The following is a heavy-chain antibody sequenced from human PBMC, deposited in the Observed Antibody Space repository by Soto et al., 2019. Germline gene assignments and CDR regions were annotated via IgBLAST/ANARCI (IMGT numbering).Heavy chain of an antibody. J-gene: IGHJ4*02. CDR1: GGSISSYY. V-gene: IGHV4-4*07. Sequence: ETLSLTCTVSGGSISSYYWNWIRQPAGKGLEWIGLVYSSGRTKYNPSLKSRVTVSVDTSKNQFSLKLSSVTAADTAVYYCARRRAAADREFDYWGQGTLVTVSS. CDR3: ARRRAAADREFDY. CDR2: VYSSGRT. D-gene: IGHD6-13*01.